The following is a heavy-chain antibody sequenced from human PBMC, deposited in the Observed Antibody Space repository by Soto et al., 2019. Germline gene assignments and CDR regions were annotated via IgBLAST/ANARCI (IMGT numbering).Heavy chain of an antibody. CDR2: IYYSGST. J-gene: IGHJ4*02. CDR3: ARRGSGSWYFDY. Sequence: SETLSLTCTVSGGSISTNSYYWGWIRQPPGKGLEWIGSIYYSGSTFYNPSLKSRVTISVDTSKDQFSLKLSSVTAADTAVFFCARRGSGSWYFDYWGQGTLVTVSS. CDR1: GGSISTNSYY. D-gene: IGHD6-13*01. V-gene: IGHV4-39*01.